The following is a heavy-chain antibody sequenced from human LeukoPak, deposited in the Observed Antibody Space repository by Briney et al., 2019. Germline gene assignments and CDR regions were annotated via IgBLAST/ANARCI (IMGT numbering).Heavy chain of an antibody. D-gene: IGHD4-11*01. V-gene: IGHV3-30*03. CDR1: GFTFSSYD. J-gene: IGHJ4*02. CDR2: ISYGGNNK. Sequence: PGGSLRLSCAASGFTFSSYDMHWVRQAPGKGLGWVAVISYGGNNKYYADSVKGRFTISRDNSKNTLYLQMNSLRAEDTAVYYCARPTVTFFDYWGQGTLVTVSS. CDR3: ARPTVTFFDY.